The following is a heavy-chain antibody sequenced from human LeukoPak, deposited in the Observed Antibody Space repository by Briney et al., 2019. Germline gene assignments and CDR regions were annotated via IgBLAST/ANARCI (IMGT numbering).Heavy chain of an antibody. CDR3: ARGGNWNDAFDY. CDR2: IFYSGST. CDR1: GGAISSRTYY. Sequence: SETLSLTCTVCGGAISSRTYYWGWSRQPRGKGREWIGTIFYSGSTYYNPSLKSRVTISVDTSKNQFSLKLTSVTAADTAVYFCARGGNWNDAFDYWGLGTLVTVSS. D-gene: IGHD1-1*01. J-gene: IGHJ4*02. V-gene: IGHV4-39*07.